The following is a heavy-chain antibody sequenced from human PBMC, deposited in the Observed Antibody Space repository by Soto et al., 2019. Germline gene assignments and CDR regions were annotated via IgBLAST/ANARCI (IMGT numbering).Heavy chain of an antibody. D-gene: IGHD3-3*02. CDR3: ARGAFHNYYVDS. V-gene: IGHV3-74*01. Sequence: EVQLVESGGDSVQPGGSLRLSCAASGFTFSTYWMHWVRQAPGEGLVWVSRIKGDGSSTSSADAVEGRFTISRDNAKNTVDLNMNSLRADDTAVYYCARGAFHNYYVDSWGQGTLVTVSS. CDR2: IKGDGSST. CDR1: GFTFSTYW. J-gene: IGHJ4*02.